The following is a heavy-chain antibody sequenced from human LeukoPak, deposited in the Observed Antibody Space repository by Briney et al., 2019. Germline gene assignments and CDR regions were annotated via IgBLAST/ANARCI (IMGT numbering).Heavy chain of an antibody. D-gene: IGHD2-15*01. Sequence: PSETLSLTCTVSGGSISTYYWSWIRQPPGKGLEWIGYIYYSGSTRNNPSLKSRVTVSLDTSTNQFYLKLTSVTAADTAVYYCARGREEVDFDYWGQGTLVTVSS. CDR2: IYYSGST. CDR1: GGSISTYY. V-gene: IGHV4-59*01. CDR3: ARGREEVDFDY. J-gene: IGHJ4*02.